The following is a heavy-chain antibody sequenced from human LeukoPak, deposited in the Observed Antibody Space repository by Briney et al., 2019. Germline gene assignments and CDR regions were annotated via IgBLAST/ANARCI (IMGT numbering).Heavy chain of an antibody. Sequence: GSLILSCAASGFAFSTYAMSWVHQAPGKGLEWVSALSGNGDKTFYAGSVRGRFTISRDNSKNRLFLQMYGLRAEDTAVYYCAKDLNYGFDYWGQGTLVTVSS. CDR3: AKDLNYGFDY. CDR2: LSGNGDKT. D-gene: IGHD3-10*01. V-gene: IGHV3-23*01. J-gene: IGHJ4*02. CDR1: GFAFSTYA.